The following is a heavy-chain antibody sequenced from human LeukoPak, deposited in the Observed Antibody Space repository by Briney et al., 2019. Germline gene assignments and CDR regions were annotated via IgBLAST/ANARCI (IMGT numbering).Heavy chain of an antibody. Sequence: AASVKVSCTASGYTSTTSGIRWVRQAPGQGLEWMGWISAYNGNKNCAHRLQDRFTMTTDTSTSTAYMELRSLTPDDTAVYYCARDPTASAGSDAWFDSWGQGTLVTVSS. CDR1: GYTSTTSG. D-gene: IGHD6-13*01. CDR2: ISAYNGNK. J-gene: IGHJ5*01. V-gene: IGHV1-18*01. CDR3: ARDPTASAGSDAWFDS.